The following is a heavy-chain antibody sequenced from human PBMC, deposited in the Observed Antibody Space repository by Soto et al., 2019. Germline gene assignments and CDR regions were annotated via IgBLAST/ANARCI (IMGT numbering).Heavy chain of an antibody. V-gene: IGHV3-21*01. Sequence: EVQLVESGGGLVKPGGSLRLSCAASGLTFSTYGMKWVRQAPGKGLEWVSSISSGGEYLDYPDSVKGRLTISRDNAKQSLYLQPDSLRVEDTAVYYWVTDGADGAAMGVWGQGTTVTVSS. CDR2: ISSGGEYL. CDR1: GLTFSTYG. J-gene: IGHJ6*02. D-gene: IGHD6-13*01. CDR3: VTDGADGAAMGV.